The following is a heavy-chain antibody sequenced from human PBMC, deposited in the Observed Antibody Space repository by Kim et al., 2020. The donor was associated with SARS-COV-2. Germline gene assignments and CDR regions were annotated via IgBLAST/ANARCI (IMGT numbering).Heavy chain of an antibody. CDR2: ISYDGSNK. J-gene: IGHJ4*02. CDR3: ARGNWGYSGERDY. V-gene: IGHV3-30-3*01. Sequence: GGSLRLSCAASGFTFSSYAMHWVRQAPGKGLEWVAVISYDGSNKYYADSVKGRFTISRDNSKNTLYLQMNSPRAEDTAVYYCARGNWGYSGERDYWGQGTLVTVSS. D-gene: IGHD5-12*01. CDR1: GFTFSSYA.